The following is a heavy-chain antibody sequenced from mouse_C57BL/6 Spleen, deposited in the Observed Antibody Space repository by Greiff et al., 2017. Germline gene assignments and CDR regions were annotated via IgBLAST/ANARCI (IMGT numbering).Heavy chain of an antibody. V-gene: IGHV1-81*01. CDR1: GYTFTSYG. J-gene: IGHJ4*01. D-gene: IGHD1-1*01. CDR3: ARPPDYYGSTYAMDY. CDR2: IYPRSGNT. Sequence: QVQLQQSGAELARPGASVKLSCKASGYTFTSYGISWVKQRTGQGLEWIGEIYPRSGNTYYNEKFKGKATLTADKSSSTAYMELRGLTSEDSAVYFCARPPDYYGSTYAMDYWGQGTSVTVSS.